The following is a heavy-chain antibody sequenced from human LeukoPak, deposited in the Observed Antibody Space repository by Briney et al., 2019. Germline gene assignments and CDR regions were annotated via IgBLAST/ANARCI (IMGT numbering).Heavy chain of an antibody. CDR1: GFTVSSYY. CDR2: IYSGGST. J-gene: IGHJ3*02. V-gene: IGHV3-66*01. Sequence: PGGSLRLSCAASGFTVSSYYMSWVRQAPGKGLEWVSDIYSGGSTYYADSVKGRFTISRDNSKNTLYLQMNSLRAEDTAVYYCARDRERGYRAALYAFDIWGQGTMVAVSS. D-gene: IGHD5-18*01. CDR3: ARDRERGYRAALYAFDI.